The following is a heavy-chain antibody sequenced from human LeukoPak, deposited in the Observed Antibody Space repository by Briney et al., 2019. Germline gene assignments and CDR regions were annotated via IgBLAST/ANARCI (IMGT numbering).Heavy chain of an antibody. CDR2: MNPNSGNT. V-gene: IGHV1-8*01. Sequence: ASVKVSCKASGYTFTSYDINWVRQATGQGLEWMGWMNPNSGNTGYAQKFQGRVTMTRNISISTAYMELSSLRSEDTTVYYCARDNGGTAMAYYYYYYMDVWGKGTTVTISS. CDR3: ARDNGGTAMAYYYYYYMDV. CDR1: GYTFTSYD. D-gene: IGHD5-18*01. J-gene: IGHJ6*03.